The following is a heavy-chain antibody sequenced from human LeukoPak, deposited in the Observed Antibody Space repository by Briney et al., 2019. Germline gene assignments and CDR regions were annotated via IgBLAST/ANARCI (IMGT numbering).Heavy chain of an antibody. CDR2: IRYDGSNK. V-gene: IGHV3-30*02. CDR1: GFTFSSYG. CDR3: AKIWQQPDGDYYMDV. Sequence: SGGSLRLSCAASGFTFSSYGMHWVRQAPGKGLEWVAFIRYDGSNKYYADSVKGRFTISRDNSKNTLYLQMNSLRAEDTAVYYCAKIWQQPDGDYYMDVWGKGTTVTISS. J-gene: IGHJ6*03. D-gene: IGHD6-13*01.